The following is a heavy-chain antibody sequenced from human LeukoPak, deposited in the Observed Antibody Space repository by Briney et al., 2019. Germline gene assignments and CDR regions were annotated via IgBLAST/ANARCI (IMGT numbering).Heavy chain of an antibody. V-gene: IGHV4-39*07. J-gene: IGHJ4*02. CDR1: GGSISSSSYY. D-gene: IGHD3-22*01. CDR3: AREPYDSSGYYYPFDY. CDR2: IYYSGST. Sequence: KSSETLSLTCTVSGGSISSSSYYWGWIRQPPGKGLEWIGSIYYSGSTYYNPSLKSRVTISVDTSKNQFSLKLSSVTAADTAVYYCAREPYDSSGYYYPFDYWGQGTLVTVSS.